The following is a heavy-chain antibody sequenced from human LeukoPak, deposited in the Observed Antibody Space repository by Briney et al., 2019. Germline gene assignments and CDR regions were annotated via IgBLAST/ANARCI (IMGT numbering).Heavy chain of an antibody. V-gene: IGHV4-38-2*02. CDR3: ARGVSQLVRVARRYNWFDP. J-gene: IGHJ5*02. CDR1: GYSISSGYY. CDR2: IDHSGST. Sequence: SETLSLTCTVSGYSISSGYYWGWIRPPPGKGLEWTGSIDHSGSTYYNPSLKSRVTISVDTSKNQFSLKLSSVTAADTAVYYCARGVSQLVRVARRYNWFDPWGQGTLVTVSS. D-gene: IGHD6-6*01.